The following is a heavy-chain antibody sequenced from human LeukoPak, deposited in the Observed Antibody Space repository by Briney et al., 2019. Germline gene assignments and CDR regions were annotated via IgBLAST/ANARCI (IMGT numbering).Heavy chain of an antibody. CDR3: ARSGGYGNFDY. J-gene: IGHJ4*02. V-gene: IGHV3-74*01. Sequence: GGSLRLSCAASGFTFSSYWMHWVRQAPGKGLVWVSRINSDGSTTTYADSVKGRFTISRDNAKNTLYLQMNSLRADDTAVYYCARSGGYGNFDYWGQGTLVTVSS. CDR2: INSDGSTT. CDR1: GFTFSSYW. D-gene: IGHD5-12*01.